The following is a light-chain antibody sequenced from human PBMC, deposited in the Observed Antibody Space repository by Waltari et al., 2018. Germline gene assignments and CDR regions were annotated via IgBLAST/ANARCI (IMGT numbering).Light chain of an antibody. Sequence: DIQMTQSPSSVSASVGDRVNITCRTSESISSFLNWYQQTPGRAPKLLIYAASALQSDVPSRFSGRGSGTEFTLTISSLRPDDFATYYCQQIYSGVTFGPGTRVDLK. CDR3: QQIYSGVT. CDR2: AAS. CDR1: ESISSF. J-gene: IGKJ3*01. V-gene: IGKV1-39*01.